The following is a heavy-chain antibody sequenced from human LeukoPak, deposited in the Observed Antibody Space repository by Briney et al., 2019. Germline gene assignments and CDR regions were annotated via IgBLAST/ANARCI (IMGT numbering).Heavy chain of an antibody. V-gene: IGHV3-7*01. CDR1: GFTFSDYG. Sequence: PGGSLRLSCTASGFTFSDYGMNWVRQAPGKGPEWAANIKQDGSQRYYGDSVRGRFTISRDNPKNSLFLQMNGLRAEDTAVYYCARRGGSSSRRSPIDYWGQGTLVTVSS. CDR3: ARRGGSSSRRSPIDY. D-gene: IGHD6-6*01. J-gene: IGHJ4*02. CDR2: IKQDGSQR.